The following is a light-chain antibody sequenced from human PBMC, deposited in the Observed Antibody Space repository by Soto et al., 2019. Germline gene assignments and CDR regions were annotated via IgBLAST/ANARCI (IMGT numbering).Light chain of an antibody. CDR2: DAF. CDR1: QDISHY. Sequence: IQMTHSPSSLSSSVVHIVTMTCEASQDISHYLNWYQQKPGKAPKLLIYDAFNLETGVPSRFSGSGSGTDFTFTISSLQPEDIATYYCQQYDSLPRTFGQGTKVDIK. V-gene: IGKV1-33*01. CDR3: QQYDSLPRT. J-gene: IGKJ1*01.